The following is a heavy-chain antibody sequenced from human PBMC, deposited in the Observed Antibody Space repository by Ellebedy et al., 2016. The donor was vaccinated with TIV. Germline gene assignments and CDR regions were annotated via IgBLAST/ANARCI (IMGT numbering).Heavy chain of an antibody. Sequence: AASVKVSCKASGYTFTSYAMHWVRQAPGQRLEWMGWINAGNGNTKYSQQFQGSVTITRDTSASTAYMELSSLRSEDTAVYYCARGMYSSGWYDAFDIWGQGTMVTVSS. CDR3: ARGMYSSGWYDAFDI. J-gene: IGHJ3*02. CDR1: GYTFTSYA. V-gene: IGHV1-3*01. D-gene: IGHD6-19*01. CDR2: INAGNGNT.